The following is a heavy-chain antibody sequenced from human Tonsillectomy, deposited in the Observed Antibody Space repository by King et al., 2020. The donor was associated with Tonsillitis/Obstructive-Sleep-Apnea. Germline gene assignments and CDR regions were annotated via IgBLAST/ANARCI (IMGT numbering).Heavy chain of an antibody. CDR3: AANQRTPGYDFWSGYLGVGY. V-gene: IGHV1-24*01. J-gene: IGHJ4*02. CDR2: FDPEDGKT. D-gene: IGHD3-3*01. Sequence: QLVQSGAEVKKPGASVKVSCKVSGYTLTELSMHWVRQAPGKGLVWMGGFDPEDGKTIYAQKFQGRVTMTEDTSTDTAYMELSSLRSDDTAVYYGAANQRTPGYDFWSGYLGVGYWGQGTLVTVSS. CDR1: GYTLTELS.